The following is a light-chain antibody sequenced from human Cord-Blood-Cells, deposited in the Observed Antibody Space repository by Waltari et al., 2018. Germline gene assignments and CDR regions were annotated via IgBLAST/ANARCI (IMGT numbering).Light chain of an antibody. CDR1: QRVSSY. J-gene: IGKJ2*01. CDR2: DAS. V-gene: IGKV3-11*01. CDR3: QQRSNWPGT. Sequence: EIVLTQSPATLSLSPGERATLSCRASQRVSSYLAWYQQKPGQAPRLLIYDASNRATGIPARISGSGSGTDFTLTISSLEPEDFAVYYCQQRSNWPGTFGQGTKLEIK.